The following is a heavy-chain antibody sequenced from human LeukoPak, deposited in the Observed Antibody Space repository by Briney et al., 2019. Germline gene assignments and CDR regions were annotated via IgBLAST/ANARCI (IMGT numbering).Heavy chain of an antibody. CDR2: MNPNSGNT. J-gene: IGHJ4*02. D-gene: IGHD3-3*01. CDR3: ASGRAIFGVVIQFDY. V-gene: IGHV1-8*03. Sequence: ASVKVSCKASGYTFTSYDINWVRQATGQGLEWMGWMNPNSGNTGYAQKFQGRVTITRNTSISTAYMELSSLRSEDTAVYYCASGRAIFGVVIQFDYWGQGTLVTVSS. CDR1: GYTFTSYD.